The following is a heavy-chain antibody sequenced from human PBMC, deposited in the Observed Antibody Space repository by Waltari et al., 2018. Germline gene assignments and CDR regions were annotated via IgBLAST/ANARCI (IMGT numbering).Heavy chain of an antibody. D-gene: IGHD2-2*01. CDR3: AKAGKGYCSSTSCSTYDS. Sequence: EVQLLESGGDLVQPGGSLRLSCAASEFPFSNYAMTWVRQAPGKGLEWVSSISAISTSAYYADSVKGRFTISRDNAKNTLYLQMNSLRAEDTALYYCAKAGKGYCSSTSCSTYDSWGQGTLVTVSS. CDR2: ISAISTSA. CDR1: EFPFSNYA. J-gene: IGHJ4*02. V-gene: IGHV3-23*01.